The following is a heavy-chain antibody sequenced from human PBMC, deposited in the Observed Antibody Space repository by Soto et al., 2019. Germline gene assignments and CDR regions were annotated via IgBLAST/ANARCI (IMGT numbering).Heavy chain of an antibody. CDR1: GFTFSTYW. V-gene: IGHV3-74*01. Sequence: EVQLVESGGGLVQPGGSLRLSCAASGFTFSTYWMHWIRQVPGKGLEWVSRINSDASHTHYADSVKGRFTISRDNAKNSRHLEMNNLRAEDTVVYYCVRDGHCMTTSCYGNWFDPGGQGTLVTVSS. CDR3: VRDGHCMTTSCYGNWFDP. J-gene: IGHJ5*02. D-gene: IGHD2-2*01. CDR2: INSDASHT.